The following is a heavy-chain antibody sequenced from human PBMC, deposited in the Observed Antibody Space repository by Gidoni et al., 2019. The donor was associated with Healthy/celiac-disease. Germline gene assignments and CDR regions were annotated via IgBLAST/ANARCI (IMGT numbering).Heavy chain of an antibody. D-gene: IGHD5-18*01. CDR3: ARSFDSYGWGNYFDY. V-gene: IGHV4-61*01. Sequence: QVQLQESGPGLVKPSETLSLTCPVSGGSVSSGSYYWSWIRQPPGKGLEWIGYIYYSGSTNYNPSLKSRVTISVDTSKNQFSLKLSSVTAADTAVYYCARSFDSYGWGNYFDYWGQGTLVTVSS. CDR2: IYYSGST. J-gene: IGHJ4*02. CDR1: GGSVSSGSYY.